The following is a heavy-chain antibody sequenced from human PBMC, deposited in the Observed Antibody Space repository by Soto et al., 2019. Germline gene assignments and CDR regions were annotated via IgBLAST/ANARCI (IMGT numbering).Heavy chain of an antibody. V-gene: IGHV5-51*01. CDR1: GYSFTSYW. J-gene: IGHJ4*02. D-gene: IGHD3-9*01. Sequence: GESLKISCKGSGYSFTSYWMGWVRQMPGKGLEWMGIIYPGDSDTRYSPSFQGQVTISADKSISTAYLQWSSLRASDTAMYYCARHGVGDILTGQPDYWGQGTLVTVSS. CDR3: ARHGVGDILTGQPDY. CDR2: IYPGDSDT.